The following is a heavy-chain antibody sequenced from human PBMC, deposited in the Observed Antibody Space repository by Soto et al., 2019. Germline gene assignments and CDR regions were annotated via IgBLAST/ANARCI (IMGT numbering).Heavy chain of an antibody. D-gene: IGHD3-10*01. Sequence: QVQLVESGGGVVQPGRSLRLSCAASGFTFSNHGMHWVRQTPGKGLEWVAVISYDGNIKYYRDSVKGRFTISRDDSKNTWYLQTNSLRAEDTGMYYCVRDREEERGWSGNFDYWGQGTLVTVSS. CDR3: VRDREEERGWSGNFDY. CDR1: GFTFSNHG. J-gene: IGHJ4*02. V-gene: IGHV3-30*03. CDR2: ISYDGNIK.